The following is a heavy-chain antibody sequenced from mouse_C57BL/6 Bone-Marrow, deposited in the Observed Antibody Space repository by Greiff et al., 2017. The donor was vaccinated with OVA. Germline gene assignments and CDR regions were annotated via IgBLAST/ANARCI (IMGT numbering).Heavy chain of an antibody. CDR3: ARQGYVGYFDV. V-gene: IGHV1-85*01. Sequence: VQLQQSGPELVKPGASVKLSCKASGYTFTSYDINWVKQRPGQGLEWIGWIYPRDGSTKYNEKFKGKATLPVDTSSSTAYRELHSLTSEDSAVYFCARQGYVGYFDVWGTGTTVTVSS. J-gene: IGHJ1*03. CDR2: IYPRDGST. D-gene: IGHD3-1*01. CDR1: GYTFTSYD.